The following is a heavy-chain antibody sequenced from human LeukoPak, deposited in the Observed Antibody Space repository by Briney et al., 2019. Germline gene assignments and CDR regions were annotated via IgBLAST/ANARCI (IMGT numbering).Heavy chain of an antibody. Sequence: SGPTLVKPTQTLTLTCTLSGFSLTTRGVAVGWSRQPPGKALEWLALIFWDDDKRYSPSLKNRLTITGDTSKNQVVLTMTNMDPVDTATYFCAHKAHSSGWYWFDPWGQGTLVIVSS. D-gene: IGHD6-19*01. J-gene: IGHJ5*02. CDR3: AHKAHSSGWYWFDP. V-gene: IGHV2-5*02. CDR2: IFWDDDK. CDR1: GFSLTTRGVA.